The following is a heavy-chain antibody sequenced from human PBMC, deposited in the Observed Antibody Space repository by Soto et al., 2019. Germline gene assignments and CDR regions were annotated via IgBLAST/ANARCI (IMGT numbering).Heavy chain of an antibody. V-gene: IGHV1-8*01. CDR2: MNPNSGNT. CDR1: GYTFTSYD. Sequence: ASVNVSCKASGYTFTSYDINWVRQATGQGLEWMGWMNPNSGNTGYAQKFQGRVTMTRNTSISTAYMELSSLRSEDTAVYYCARGGYYDFWSGYYSDYYYYGMDVWGQGTTVTVSS. J-gene: IGHJ6*02. D-gene: IGHD3-3*01. CDR3: ARGGYYDFWSGYYSDYYYYGMDV.